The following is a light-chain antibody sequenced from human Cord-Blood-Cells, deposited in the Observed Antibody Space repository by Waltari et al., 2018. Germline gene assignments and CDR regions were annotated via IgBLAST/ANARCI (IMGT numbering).Light chain of an antibody. CDR3: SSYAGSNNFWV. CDR1: SSDVGGYNY. Sequence: QSALTQPPSASGSPGQSVTISCTGTSSDVGGYNYVSWYQQHPGKAPKLMIYEVSKRPSGVPDRFPGSKSGNTASLTVSGLQAEDEADYYCSSYAGSNNFWVFGGGTKLTVL. CDR2: EVS. V-gene: IGLV2-8*01. J-gene: IGLJ3*02.